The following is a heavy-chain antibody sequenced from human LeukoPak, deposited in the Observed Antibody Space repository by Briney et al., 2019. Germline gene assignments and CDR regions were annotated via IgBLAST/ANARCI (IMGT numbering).Heavy chain of an antibody. D-gene: IGHD3-22*01. J-gene: IGHJ3*02. V-gene: IGHV3-23*01. CDR1: GSTFSSCA. Sequence: PGGSLRLSCAASGSTFSSCAMSWVRQPPGRGLEWVSAISGSGGTTYYADSVKGRFTISRDNSKSTLYLQMNRLRAEDTAVYYCAKGWDSSGYWGDAFDISGQGTMVTVSS. CDR3: AKGWDSSGYWGDAFDI. CDR2: ISGSGGTT.